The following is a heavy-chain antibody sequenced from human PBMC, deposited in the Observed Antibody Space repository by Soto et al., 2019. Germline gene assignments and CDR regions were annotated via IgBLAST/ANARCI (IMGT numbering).Heavy chain of an antibody. Sequence: QLQLHMSGSGLVKPSQTLSLTCTVSGASITYGVYSWSWIRQTPGKGLEWIVYINHLKTTLYNPSFLSRLTLSIDRTKNQFSLNLKSMSAADRAVYFCARGGGFDSFDYWCQGILVTVSS. D-gene: IGHD3-10*01. CDR3: ARGGGFDSFDY. J-gene: IGHJ4*02. CDR2: INHLKTT. CDR1: GASITYGVYS. V-gene: IGHV4-30-2*01.